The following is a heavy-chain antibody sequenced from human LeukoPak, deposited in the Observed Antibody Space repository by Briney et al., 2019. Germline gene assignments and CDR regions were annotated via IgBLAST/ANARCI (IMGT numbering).Heavy chain of an antibody. Sequence: SETLSLTCTVSGGSISSYYWSWIRQPPGKGLEWIGYIYYSGSTNYNPSLKSRVTMSVDTSKNQFSLKLSSVTAADTAVYYCARENPGDSSGYYYFDYWGQGTLVTVSS. J-gene: IGHJ4*02. D-gene: IGHD3-22*01. CDR2: IYYSGST. CDR1: GGSISSYY. V-gene: IGHV4-59*01. CDR3: ARENPGDSSGYYYFDY.